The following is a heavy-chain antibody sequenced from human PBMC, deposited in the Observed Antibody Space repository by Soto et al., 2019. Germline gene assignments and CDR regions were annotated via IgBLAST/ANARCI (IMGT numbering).Heavy chain of an antibody. J-gene: IGHJ6*02. V-gene: IGHV3-33*01. Sequence: GGSLRLSCAASGFTFSSYGMHWVRQAPGKGLEWVAVIWYDGSNKYYADSVKGRFTISRDNSKNTLYLQMNSLRAEDTAVYYCARGLVPEWELLRFGYYYGMDVWGQGTTVTVSS. CDR3: ARGLVPEWELLRFGYYYGMDV. CDR1: GFTFSSYG. D-gene: IGHD1-26*01. CDR2: IWYDGSNK.